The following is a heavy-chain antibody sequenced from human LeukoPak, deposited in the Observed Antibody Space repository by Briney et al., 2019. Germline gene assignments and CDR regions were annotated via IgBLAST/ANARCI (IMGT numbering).Heavy chain of an antibody. J-gene: IGHJ4*02. CDR3: ARPNGGRLWAWYFDY. Sequence: VESLKISCKASGYTSPTYWNGRVRTTPGKSLEWKGLIYPGDSDTRYSPSFQGQVTISADKSISSTSLQWRSLKASDTAMYYCARPNGGRLWAWYFDYWGQGTPVTVSS. D-gene: IGHD7-27*01. CDR1: GYTSPTYW. CDR2: IYPGDSDT. V-gene: IGHV5-51*01.